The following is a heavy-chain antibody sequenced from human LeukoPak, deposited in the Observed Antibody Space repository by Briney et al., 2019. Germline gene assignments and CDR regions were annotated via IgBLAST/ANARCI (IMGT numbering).Heavy chain of an antibody. CDR1: GDSIINYC. V-gene: IGHV4-4*07. Sequence: PSETLSLTCSVSGDSIINYCWIWIRQPPAKGLELMGRIYLSDNTNYNSPSLRSRVTMSPDTSMNRFSLKLSSVTAADTAVYYCARGSYGYIDQWGQGLLVTVSS. J-gene: IGHJ4*02. D-gene: IGHD3-16*01. CDR3: ARGSYGYIDQ. CDR2: IYLSDNT.